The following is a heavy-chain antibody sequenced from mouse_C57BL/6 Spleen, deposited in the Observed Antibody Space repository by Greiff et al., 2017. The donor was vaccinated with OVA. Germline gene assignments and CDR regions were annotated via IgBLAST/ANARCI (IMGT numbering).Heavy chain of an antibody. J-gene: IGHJ1*03. Sequence: EVKLVESEGGSVQPGSSMKLSCTASGFTFSDYYMAWVRQVPEKGLEWVANINYDGSSTYYLDSLKSRFIISRDNAKNILYLQMSSLKSEDTATYYCARLGRWLLHWYFDVWGTGTTVTVSS. CDR3: ARLGRWLLHWYFDV. V-gene: IGHV5-16*01. CDR1: GFTFSDYY. D-gene: IGHD2-3*01. CDR2: INYDGSST.